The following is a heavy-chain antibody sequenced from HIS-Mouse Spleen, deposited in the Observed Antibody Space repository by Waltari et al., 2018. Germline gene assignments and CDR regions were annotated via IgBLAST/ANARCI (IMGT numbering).Heavy chain of an antibody. CDR1: GGSLSSSSDY. D-gene: IGHD6-13*01. V-gene: IGHV4-39*07. J-gene: IGHJ2*01. CDR2: IYYSGST. CDR3: AREIPYSSSWYDWYFDL. Sequence: QLQLQESGPGLVKPSETLSLTCTVSGGSLSSSSDYWGRVRPPPGKGLGWIGSIYYSGSTYYNPSLKSRVTISVDTSKNQFSLKLSSVTAADTAVYYCAREIPYSSSWYDWYFDLWGRGTLVTVSS.